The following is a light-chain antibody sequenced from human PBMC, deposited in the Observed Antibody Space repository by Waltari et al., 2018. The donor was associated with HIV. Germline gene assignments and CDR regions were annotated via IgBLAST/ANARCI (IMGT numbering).Light chain of an antibody. CDR3: ATWDDSLNSFWV. CDR1: SSNLGNHF. J-gene: IGLJ3*02. Sequence: QSVLTQPPSASGTPGQRVVISCSGGSSNLGNHFVYWYQQLPGSTPKLLIYRNDQRPSGVSDRFSGSKSGTSASLAISGLRSEDEADYYCATWDDSLNSFWVFGGGTKVTVL. CDR2: RND. V-gene: IGLV1-47*01.